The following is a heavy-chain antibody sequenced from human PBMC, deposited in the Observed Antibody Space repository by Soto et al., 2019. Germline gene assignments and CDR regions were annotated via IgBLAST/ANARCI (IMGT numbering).Heavy chain of an antibody. J-gene: IGHJ6*02. D-gene: IGHD5-12*01. CDR3: ARVMGKAPLSGYDFGVWLHGMDV. V-gene: IGHV3-30-3*01. Sequence: QVQLVESGGGVVQPGRSLRLSCAASGFTFSSYAMHWVRQAPGKGLEWVAVISYDGSNKYYADSVKGRFTISRDNSKNTLYLQMNSLRAEDTAVYYCARVMGKAPLSGYDFGVWLHGMDVWGQGTTVTVSS. CDR2: ISYDGSNK. CDR1: GFTFSSYA.